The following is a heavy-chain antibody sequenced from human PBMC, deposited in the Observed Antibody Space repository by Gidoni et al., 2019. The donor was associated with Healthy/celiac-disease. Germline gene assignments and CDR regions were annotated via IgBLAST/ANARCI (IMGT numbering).Heavy chain of an antibody. CDR3: ARVISGSYFDY. J-gene: IGHJ4*02. CDR1: RGSISSYY. Sequence: QVQLQESVPGLAKPSETLFLTCQVARGSISSYYWSWIRQPAGKGLEWIGRIYTSGSTNYNPSLKSRVTISVDTSKNQFSLKLSSVTAADTAVYYCARVISGSYFDYWGQGTLVTVSS. D-gene: IGHD1-26*01. CDR2: IYTSGST. V-gene: IGHV4-4*07.